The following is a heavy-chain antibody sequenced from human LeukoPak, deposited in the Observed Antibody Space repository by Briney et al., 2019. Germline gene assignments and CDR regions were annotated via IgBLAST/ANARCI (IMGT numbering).Heavy chain of an antibody. CDR3: AGELITGTSRGFLFDY. V-gene: IGHV1-69*05. J-gene: IGHJ4*02. D-gene: IGHD1/OR15-1a*01. Sequence: SVKVSCKASGGTFSSYAISWVRRAPGQGLEWMGGIIPIFGTANYAQKFQGRVTITTDESTSTAYMELSSLRSEDTAVYYCAGELITGTSRGFLFDYWGQGTLVTVSS. CDR2: IIPIFGTA. CDR1: GGTFSSYA.